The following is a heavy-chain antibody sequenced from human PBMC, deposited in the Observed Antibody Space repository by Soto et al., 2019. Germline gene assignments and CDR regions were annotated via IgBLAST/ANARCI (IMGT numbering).Heavy chain of an antibody. CDR1: GFTFSRST. V-gene: IGHV3-21*01. CDR3: ARDLGEMYAV. Sequence: EVHLVESGGGLVKPGGSLRLSCAGSGFTFSRSTMSWVRQAPGKGLEWVSSISSSSAYIYNADSLKGRFTISRDNAKNSLYLQMNSLRAEDTAVYFCARDLGEMYAVWGQGTLVTVSS. CDR2: ISSSSAYI. D-gene: IGHD2-8*01. J-gene: IGHJ4*02.